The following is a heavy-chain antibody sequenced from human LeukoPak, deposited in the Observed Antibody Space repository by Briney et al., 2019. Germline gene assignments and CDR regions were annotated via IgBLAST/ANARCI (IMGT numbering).Heavy chain of an antibody. J-gene: IGHJ6*02. V-gene: IGHV3-48*02. CDR1: GFTFSSYE. D-gene: IGHD1-1*01. CDR3: AREWNPSYYNYGVDV. CDR2: ISNSSSTM. Sequence: GGSLRLSCVVSGFTFSSYEMNWVRQAPGKGLEWVSYISNSSSTMDYADSVKGRFTISRDNAKNSLYLQMNSLRDEDTAVYYCAREWNPSYYNYGVDVWGQGTTVTVSS.